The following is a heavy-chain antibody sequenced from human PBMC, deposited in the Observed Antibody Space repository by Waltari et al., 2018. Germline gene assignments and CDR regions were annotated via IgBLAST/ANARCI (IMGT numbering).Heavy chain of an antibody. CDR3: ARYRGRVIYLDS. Sequence: WRSGVCKVPEEGVECVGQIRRSGRTHYNPSFESRVGISRDTANNEFSLKVSSTTAADTAVYYGARYRGRVIYLDSWGRGTLVTVSA. CDR1: W. CDR2: IRRSGRT. V-gene: IGHV4-4*02. J-gene: IGHJ4*02. D-gene: IGHD2-15*01.